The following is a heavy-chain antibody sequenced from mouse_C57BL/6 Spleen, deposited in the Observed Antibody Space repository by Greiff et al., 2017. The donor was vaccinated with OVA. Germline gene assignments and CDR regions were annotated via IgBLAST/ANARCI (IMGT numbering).Heavy chain of an antibody. V-gene: IGHV1-64*01. J-gene: IGHJ2*01. CDR1: GYTFTSYW. CDR3: ARAGDYYGSSYFDY. Sequence: VQLQQPGAELVKPGASVKLSCKASGYTFTSYWMHWVKQRPGQGLEWIGMIHPNSGSTNYNEKFKSKATLTVAKSSSTAFLQLSSLTSEDSAVYYGARAGDYYGSSYFDYWGKGTTLTVSS. CDR2: IHPNSGST. D-gene: IGHD1-1*01.